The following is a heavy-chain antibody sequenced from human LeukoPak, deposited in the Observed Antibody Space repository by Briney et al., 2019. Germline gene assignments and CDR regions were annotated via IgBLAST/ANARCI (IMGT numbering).Heavy chain of an antibody. Sequence: PGRSLRLSCAASGFTFSRYGMHWVRQAPGKGLEWVALIQYDGSNKYYADSVKGRFTISRDNSKNTLYLQMNSLRAEDTAVYYCARDFKGVYYYGSGSLDYWGQGTLVTVSS. CDR1: GFTFSRYG. V-gene: IGHV3-33*01. CDR3: ARDFKGVYYYGSGSLDY. CDR2: IQYDGSNK. D-gene: IGHD3-10*01. J-gene: IGHJ4*02.